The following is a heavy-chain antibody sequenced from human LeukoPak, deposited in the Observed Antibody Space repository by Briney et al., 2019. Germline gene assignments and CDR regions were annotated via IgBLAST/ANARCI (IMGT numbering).Heavy chain of an antibody. CDR1: GFTFSSYW. V-gene: IGHV3-7*01. J-gene: IGHJ4*02. D-gene: IGHD5-12*01. CDR2: IKQDGSEK. CDR3: AKRKGDYRNARPIDY. Sequence: GGSLRLSCAASGFTFSSYWMSWVRQAPGKGLEWVANIKQDGSEKYYVDSVKGRFTISRDNAKNSLYLQMNSLRAEDTAVYYCAKRKGDYRNARPIDYWGQGTLVTVSS.